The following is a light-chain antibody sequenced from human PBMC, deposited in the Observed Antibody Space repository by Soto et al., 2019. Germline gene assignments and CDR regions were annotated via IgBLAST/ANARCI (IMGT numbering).Light chain of an antibody. J-gene: IGKJ4*01. CDR3: QQRSNWPST. Sequence: EIVLTQSPATLSLSPGERAALSCRASQSVSSYLAWYQQKPGQAPRLLIYDASKRAKGIPARFSGSGSGTDFTLTVSSLEPEDFAIYLCQQRSNWPSTVGGGTKVEI. CDR1: QSVSSY. V-gene: IGKV3-11*01. CDR2: DAS.